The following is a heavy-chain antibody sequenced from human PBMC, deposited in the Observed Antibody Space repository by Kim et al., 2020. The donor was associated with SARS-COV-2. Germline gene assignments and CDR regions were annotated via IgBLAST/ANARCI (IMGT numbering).Heavy chain of an antibody. Sequence: GGSLRLSCAASGFTFSSYAMHWVRQAPGKGLEWVAVISYDGSNKYYADSVKGRFTISRDNSKNTLYLQMNSLRAEDTAVYYCAREKYDILTGYYGCVNW. J-gene: IGHJ5*01. D-gene: IGHD3-9*01. V-gene: IGHV3-30*04. CDR1: GFTFSSYA. CDR2: ISYDGSNK. CDR3: AREKYDILTGYYGCVNW.